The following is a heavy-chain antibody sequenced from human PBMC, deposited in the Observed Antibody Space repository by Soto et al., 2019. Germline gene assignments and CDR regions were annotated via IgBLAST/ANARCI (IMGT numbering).Heavy chain of an antibody. Sequence: ASVKVSCKASGGTFSSYAISWVRQAPGKGLEWMGGFDPEDGETIYAQKFQGRVTMTEDTSTDTAYMELSSLRSEDTAVYYCATINHYYYGMDVWGQGTTVTVSS. CDR1: GGTFSSYA. CDR3: ATINHYYYGMDV. V-gene: IGHV1-24*01. J-gene: IGHJ6*02. CDR2: FDPEDGET.